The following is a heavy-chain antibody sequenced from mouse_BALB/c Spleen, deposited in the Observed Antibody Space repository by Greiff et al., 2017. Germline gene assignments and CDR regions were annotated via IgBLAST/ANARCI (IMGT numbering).Heavy chain of an antibody. J-gene: IGHJ2*01. Sequence: VQLKESGPGLVKPSQSLSFTCSVTGYSITSGYYWNWIRQFPGNKLEWMGYISYDGSNNYNPSLKNRISITRDTSKNQFFLKLNSVTTEDTATYYCAKVGYDYGYWGQGTTLTVSS. D-gene: IGHD2-4*01. V-gene: IGHV3-6*02. CDR1: GYSITSGYY. CDR2: ISYDGSN. CDR3: AKVGYDYGY.